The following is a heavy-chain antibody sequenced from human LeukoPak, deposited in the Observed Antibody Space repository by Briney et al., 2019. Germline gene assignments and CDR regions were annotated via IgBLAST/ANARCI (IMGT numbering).Heavy chain of an antibody. CDR1: GYSISSGYY. CDR2: IYHSGST. J-gene: IGHJ4*02. D-gene: IGHD3-3*01. V-gene: IGHV4-38-2*02. CDR3: ARTGYYDFWSGYYRLDY. Sequence: PSETLSLTCTVSGYSISSGYYWGWIRQPPGKGLEWIGSIYHSGSTYCNPSLKSRVTISVDTSKNQFSLKLSSVTAADTAVYYCARTGYYDFWSGYYRLDYWGQGTLVTVSS.